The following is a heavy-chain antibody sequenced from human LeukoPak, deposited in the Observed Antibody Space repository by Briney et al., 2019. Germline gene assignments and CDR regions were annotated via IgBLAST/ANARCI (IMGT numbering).Heavy chain of an antibody. Sequence: GASVKVSCKASGYTFTGYYMHWVRQAPGQGLEWMGWINPNSGGTNYAQKFQGRVTMTRDTSISTAYMELSRLRSDDTAVYYCARVKRNYPFDQYFQHWGQGTLVTVSS. CDR2: INPNSGGT. CDR3: ARVKRNYPFDQYFQH. V-gene: IGHV1-2*02. CDR1: GYTFTGYY. J-gene: IGHJ1*01. D-gene: IGHD1-7*01.